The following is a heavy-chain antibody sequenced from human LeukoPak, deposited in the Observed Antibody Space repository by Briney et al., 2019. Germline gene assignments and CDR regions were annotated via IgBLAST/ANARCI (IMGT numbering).Heavy chain of an antibody. J-gene: IGHJ4*02. V-gene: IGHV3-23*01. CDR1: GITFGSYA. CDR3: ARVRIAAAGTRTPTHFDY. CDR2: ISGSGGAT. D-gene: IGHD6-13*01. Sequence: GGSLRLSCAASGITFGSYAMSWVRQAPGKGLEWVSAISGSGGATFYADSVKGRFTISRDNSKNTLYLQMNSLRAEDTAVYYCARVRIAAAGTRTPTHFDYWGQGTLVTVSS.